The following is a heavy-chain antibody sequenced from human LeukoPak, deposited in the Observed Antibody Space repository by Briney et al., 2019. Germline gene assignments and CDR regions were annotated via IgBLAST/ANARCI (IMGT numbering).Heavy chain of an antibody. J-gene: IGHJ4*02. Sequence: ASVKVSCKASGYTFTSYGISWVRQAPGQGLEWMGWISAYNGNTNYAQKLQGRVTMTIDTSTSTAYMELRSLRSDDTAVYYCARDRVGIGYCSGGSCYDRILVDYWGQGTLVTVSS. CDR1: GYTFTSYG. V-gene: IGHV1-18*01. CDR3: ARDRVGIGYCSGGSCYDRILVDY. CDR2: ISAYNGNT. D-gene: IGHD2-15*01.